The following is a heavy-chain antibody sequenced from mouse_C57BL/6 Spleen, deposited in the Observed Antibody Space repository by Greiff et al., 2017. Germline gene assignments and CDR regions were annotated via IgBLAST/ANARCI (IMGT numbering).Heavy chain of an antibody. CDR2: IDPSDSET. J-gene: IGHJ1*03. CDR1: GYTFTSYW. CDR3: ARIRYSSSYNYWYFDV. V-gene: IGHV1-52*01. Sequence: QVQLQQPGAELVRPGSSVKLSCKASGYTFTSYWMHWVKQRPIQGLEWIGNIDPSDSETHYNQKFKDKATLTVDKSSSTAYMQLSSLTSEDSAVYYCARIRYSSSYNYWYFDVWGTGTTVTVSS. D-gene: IGHD1-1*01.